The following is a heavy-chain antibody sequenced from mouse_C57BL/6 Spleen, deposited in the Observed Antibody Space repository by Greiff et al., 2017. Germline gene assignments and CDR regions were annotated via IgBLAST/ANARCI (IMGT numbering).Heavy chain of an antibody. Sequence: QVQLKQSGAELVKPGASVKLSCKASGYTFTSYWMHWVKQRPGQGLEWIGMIHPNSGSTNYNEKFKSKATLTVDKSSSTAYMQLSSLTSEYSAVYYCARWYYGSSYDAMDDWGQGTSVTVSS. D-gene: IGHD1-1*01. CDR1: GYTFTSYW. CDR2: IHPNSGST. J-gene: IGHJ4*01. V-gene: IGHV1-64*01. CDR3: ARWYYGSSYDAMDD.